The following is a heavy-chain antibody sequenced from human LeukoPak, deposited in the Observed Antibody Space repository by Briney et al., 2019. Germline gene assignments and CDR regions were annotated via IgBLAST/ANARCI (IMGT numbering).Heavy chain of an antibody. V-gene: IGHV4-39*07. CDR3: ARVGIAAAGTGLLYWFDP. CDR1: GGSISSGGYY. CDR2: IYYSGST. Sequence: SETLSLTCTVSGGSISSGGYYWGWLRQPPGTGLEWVGSIYYSGSTYYNPSLQSRVTISVYTSKNQFSLKLSSVIAADAAVYYCARVGIAAAGTGLLYWFDPWGQGTLVTVSS. J-gene: IGHJ5*02. D-gene: IGHD6-13*01.